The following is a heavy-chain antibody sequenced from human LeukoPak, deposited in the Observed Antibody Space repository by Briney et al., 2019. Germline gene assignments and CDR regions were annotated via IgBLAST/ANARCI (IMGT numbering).Heavy chain of an antibody. V-gene: IGHV3-74*01. CDR2: INTDGSST. CDR3: ARDFLHLGG. Sequence: GRSLSPSCAVSGFTFSSAWIRWVRHAPGNGLVWVSRINTDGSSTSYVASVKGRFTISRDNATNTLYLQMDSLRAEDRAVYYCARDFLHLGGWGQGTMVTVSS. D-gene: IGHD3-16*01. J-gene: IGHJ3*01. CDR1: GFTFSSAW.